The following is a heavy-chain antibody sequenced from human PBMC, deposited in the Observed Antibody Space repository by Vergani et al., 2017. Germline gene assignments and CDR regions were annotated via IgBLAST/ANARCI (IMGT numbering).Heavy chain of an antibody. D-gene: IGHD6-19*01. CDR3: ARGRPIYSSGLDY. CDR2: INHCGST. Sequence: QVQLQQWGAGLLKPSETLALTCAVYGGSFSGYYWSWIRQPPGKGLEWIGEINHCGSTNYNPSLKSRVTISVDTSKNQFSLKLSSVTAADTAVYYCARGRPIYSSGLDYWGQGTLVTVSS. V-gene: IGHV4-34*01. J-gene: IGHJ4*02. CDR1: GGSFSGYY.